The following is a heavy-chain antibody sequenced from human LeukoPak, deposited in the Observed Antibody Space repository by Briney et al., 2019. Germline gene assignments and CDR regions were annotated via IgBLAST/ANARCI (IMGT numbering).Heavy chain of an antibody. Sequence: GGSLRLSCAAPGFTFSSYWMSWVRQAPGKGLEWVANIKQDGSEKYYVDSVKGRFTISRDNAKNSLYLQMNSLRAEDTAVYYCARDIVVVVAATDYYYYGMDVWGPGTTVTVSS. CDR1: GFTFSSYW. CDR2: IKQDGSEK. V-gene: IGHV3-7*01. J-gene: IGHJ6*02. D-gene: IGHD2-15*01. CDR3: ARDIVVVVAATDYYYYGMDV.